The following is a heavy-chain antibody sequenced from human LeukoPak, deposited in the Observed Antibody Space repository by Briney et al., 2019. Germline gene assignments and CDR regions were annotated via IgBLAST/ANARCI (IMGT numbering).Heavy chain of an antibody. CDR3: ARAGPYDSSGYYYQYYYYMDV. CDR2: IYTSGST. Sequence: SETLSLTCTVSGDSITSGTYYWTWIRQPAGKGLEWIGRIYTSGSTNYNPSLKSRVTISVDTSKNQFSLKLSSVTAADTAVYYCARAGPYDSSGYYYQYYYYMDVWGKGTTVTISS. J-gene: IGHJ6*03. V-gene: IGHV4-61*02. D-gene: IGHD3-22*01. CDR1: GDSITSGTYY.